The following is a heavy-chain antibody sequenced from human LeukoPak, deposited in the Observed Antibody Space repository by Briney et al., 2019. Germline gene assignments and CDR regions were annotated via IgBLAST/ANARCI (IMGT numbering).Heavy chain of an antibody. CDR3: AKDMGPTVAGTFMNAFDI. J-gene: IGHJ3*02. Sequence: AGGSLRLSCAASGFTFDDYAVHWVRQAPGKGLEWVSGISWSSGGIGYVDSVKGRFIISRDNAKNTLYLQMNSLRAEDMALYYCAKDMGPTVAGTFMNAFDIWGQGTMVTVSS. D-gene: IGHD6-19*01. CDR1: GFTFDDYA. V-gene: IGHV3-9*03. CDR2: ISWSSGGI.